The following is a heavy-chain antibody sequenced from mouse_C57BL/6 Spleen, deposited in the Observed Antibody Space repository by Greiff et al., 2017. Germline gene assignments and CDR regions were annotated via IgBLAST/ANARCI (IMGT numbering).Heavy chain of an antibody. CDR1: GYTFTSYW. J-gene: IGHJ2*01. D-gene: IGHD4-1*02. CDR2: IDPSDSYT. CDR3: ARSPQLGRFDY. V-gene: IGHV1-69*01. Sequence: QVQLQQPGAELVMPGASVKLSCKASGYTFTSYWMHWVKQRPGQGLEWIGEIDPSDSYTNYNQKFKGKSTLTVDKSSSTAYMQLSSLTSEDSAVYYCARSPQLGRFDYWGQGTTLTVSS.